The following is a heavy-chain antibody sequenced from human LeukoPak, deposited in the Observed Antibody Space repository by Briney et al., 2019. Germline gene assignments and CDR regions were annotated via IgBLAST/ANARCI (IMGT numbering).Heavy chain of an antibody. Sequence: PGGSLRLSCAASGFTFDDYAMHWVRQAPGKGLEWVSGISWNSGNIGYADSVKGRFTISRDNAKNSLYLQMNSLRAEDTAVYYCARDLRHYDSSGHFDYWGQGTLVTVSS. J-gene: IGHJ4*02. CDR2: ISWNSGNI. CDR3: ARDLRHYDSSGHFDY. CDR1: GFTFDDYA. D-gene: IGHD3-22*01. V-gene: IGHV3-9*01.